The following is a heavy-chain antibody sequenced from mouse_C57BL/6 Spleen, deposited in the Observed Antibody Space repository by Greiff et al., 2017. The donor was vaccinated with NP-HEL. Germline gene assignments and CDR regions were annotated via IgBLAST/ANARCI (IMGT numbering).Heavy chain of an antibody. Sequence: EVQLQESGGDLVKPGGSLKLSCAASGFTFSSYGMSWVRQTPDKRLEWVATISSGGSYTYYPDSVKGRFTISRDNAKNTRYLQMSSLKSEDTAMYHCARQSWGVEEDWYFDVWGTGTTVTVSA. D-gene: IGHD1-1*01. CDR3: ARQSWGVEEDWYFDV. V-gene: IGHV5-6*01. J-gene: IGHJ1*03. CDR2: ISSGGSYT. CDR1: GFTFSSYG.